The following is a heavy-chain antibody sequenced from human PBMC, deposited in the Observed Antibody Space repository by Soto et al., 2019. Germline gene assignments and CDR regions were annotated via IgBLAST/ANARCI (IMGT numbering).Heavy chain of an antibody. CDR1: GGSVSSSGYY. CDR2: IYYSGST. Sequence: QLQLQESGPGLVKPSETLSLTCTVSGGSVSSSGYYWGWIRQPPGKGLEWVGNIYYSGSTSFNPSLKSRVTISVDTSKNQFSLKLSSVTAADTAVYYCARGQWLYYWGQGTLVTVSS. D-gene: IGHD6-19*01. CDR3: ARGQWLYY. V-gene: IGHV4-39*01. J-gene: IGHJ4*02.